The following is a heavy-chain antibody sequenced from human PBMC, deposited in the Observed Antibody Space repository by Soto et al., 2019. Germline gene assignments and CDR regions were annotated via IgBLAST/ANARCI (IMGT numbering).Heavy chain of an antibody. V-gene: IGHV1-69*13. CDR1: GGTFSSYA. J-gene: IGHJ4*02. CDR2: IIPIFGTA. CDR3: ARDRLSPGPFDY. Sequence: ASVKVSCKASGGTFSSYAISWVRQAPGQGLEWMGGIIPIFGTANYAQKFQGRVTITADESTSTAYMELSSLRSEDTAVYYCARDRLSPGPFDYWGQGTLVTVSS.